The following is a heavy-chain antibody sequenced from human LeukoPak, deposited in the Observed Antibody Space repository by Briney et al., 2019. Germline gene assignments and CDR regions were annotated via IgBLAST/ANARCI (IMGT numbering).Heavy chain of an antibody. CDR2: IKSKTDGGTT. J-gene: IGHJ4*02. D-gene: IGHD4-17*01. CDR3: TTVSSTVDY. CDR1: GFTFSNAW. Sequence: GGSLRLSRAPSGFTFSNAWMSGVRQAPGKGLEWVGRIKSKTDGGTTDYAAPVKGKFTISRDDSRNTLYLQMNSLKTEDTAVYDCTTVSSTVDYWGQGTLVTASS. V-gene: IGHV3-15*01.